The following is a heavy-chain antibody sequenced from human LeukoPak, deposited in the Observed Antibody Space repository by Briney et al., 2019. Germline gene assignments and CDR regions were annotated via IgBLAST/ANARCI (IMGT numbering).Heavy chain of an antibody. V-gene: IGHV4-61*02. D-gene: IGHD1-26*01. CDR3: ARERGSYYRIDY. Sequence: SEXLXXXXXVXGGSIXSGSXXWSWIRQPAGXXXXXIGRIYASGSTNYNPSLKSRVTISVETSKNQFSLKLSSVTAADTAVYYCARERGSYYRIDYWGQGTLVTVSS. CDR1: GGSIXSGSXX. CDR2: IYASGST. J-gene: IGHJ4*02.